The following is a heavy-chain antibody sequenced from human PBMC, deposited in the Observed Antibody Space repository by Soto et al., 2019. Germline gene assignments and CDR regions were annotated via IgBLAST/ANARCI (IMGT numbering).Heavy chain of an antibody. D-gene: IGHD6-19*01. CDR1: GFTFSSYA. J-gene: IGHJ4*02. CDR2: ISGSGGST. CDR3: EKEEEVAVAGIVLTKFDY. Sequence: EVQLLESGGGLVQPGGSLRLSCAASGFTFSSYAMSWVRQAPGKGLEWVSAISGSGGSTYYADSVKGRFTISRDNSKNPLYMQMNSLRAEDTVVYYGEKEEEVAVAGIVLTKFDYWGQGTLVTVSS. V-gene: IGHV3-23*01.